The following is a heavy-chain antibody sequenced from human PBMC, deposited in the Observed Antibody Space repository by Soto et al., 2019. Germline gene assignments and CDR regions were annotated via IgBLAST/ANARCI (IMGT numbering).Heavy chain of an antibody. CDR2: ITRASTYT. CDR3: ARDPRPADGNSA. Sequence: GGSLXLSCAASGFXSSSNSMSWVRQAPGKGLEWVSSITRASTYTYYADSVKGRFTISRDDPNNSLYLQMNSLTAEDTAVYYCARDPRPADGNSAWGQGTLVTLSS. D-gene: IGHD5-18*01. V-gene: IGHV3-21*01. J-gene: IGHJ5*02. CDR1: GFXSSSNS.